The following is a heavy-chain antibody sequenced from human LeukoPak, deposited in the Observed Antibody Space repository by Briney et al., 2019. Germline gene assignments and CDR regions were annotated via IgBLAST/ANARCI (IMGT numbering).Heavy chain of an antibody. J-gene: IGHJ4*02. V-gene: IGHV4-38-2*01. CDR3: AGLCCGPLGY. Sequence: PSETLSLTCAVPGYSISSGYYWGWIRQPPGKGLEWIGSIYHSGSTYYNPSLKSRVTISVDTSKNQFSLKLSSVTAADTAVYYCAGLCCGPLGYWGQGTLVTVSS. D-gene: IGHD2-21*01. CDR1: GYSISSGYY. CDR2: IYHSGST.